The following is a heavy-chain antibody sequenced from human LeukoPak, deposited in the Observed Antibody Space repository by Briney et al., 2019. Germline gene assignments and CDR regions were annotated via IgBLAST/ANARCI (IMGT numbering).Heavy chain of an antibody. Sequence: ASVKVSCKASGYTFTSYDINWVRQATGQGLEWMGWMNPNSGNTGYAQKFQGRVTMTRNTSISTAYMELSSLRSEDTAVYYCARGQKTCSSNSCYILWGQGTLVTVSS. J-gene: IGHJ4*02. CDR1: GYTFTSYD. V-gene: IGHV1-8*01. CDR3: ARGQKTCSSNSCYIL. CDR2: MNPNSGNT. D-gene: IGHD2-2*02.